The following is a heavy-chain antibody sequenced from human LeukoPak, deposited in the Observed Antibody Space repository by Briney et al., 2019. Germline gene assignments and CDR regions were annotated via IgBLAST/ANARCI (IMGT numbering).Heavy chain of an antibody. CDR3: ARTYGSGSYYYYYMDV. D-gene: IGHD3-10*01. CDR1: GGSFSGYY. V-gene: IGHV4-34*01. Sequence: KSSETLSLTCAVYGGSFSGYYWSWIRQPPGKGLEWIGEINHSGSTNYNPSLKSRVTISVDTSKNQFSLKLSSVTAADTAVYYCARTYGSGSYYYYYMDVWGKGTTVTISS. J-gene: IGHJ6*03. CDR2: INHSGST.